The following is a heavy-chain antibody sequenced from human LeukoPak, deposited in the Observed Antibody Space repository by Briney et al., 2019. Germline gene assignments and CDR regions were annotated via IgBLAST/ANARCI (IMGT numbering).Heavy chain of an antibody. CDR3: AREALRWELSIGDYYYYMDV. D-gene: IGHD1-26*01. Sequence: GGSLRLSCAASGFTFSSYSMNWVRQAPGKGLEWVSYISSSSSTIYYADSVKGRFTISRDNAKNSLYLQMNSLRAEDTAVYYCAREALRWELSIGDYYYYMDVWGKGTTVTVSS. CDR2: ISSSSSTI. J-gene: IGHJ6*03. V-gene: IGHV3-48*01. CDR1: GFTFSSYS.